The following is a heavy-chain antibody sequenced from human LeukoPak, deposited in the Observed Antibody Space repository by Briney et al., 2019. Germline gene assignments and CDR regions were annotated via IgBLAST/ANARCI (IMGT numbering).Heavy chain of an antibody. CDR2: VKEDGSER. V-gene: IGHV3-7*05. D-gene: IGHD1-26*01. CDR3: ARGYSYLDY. CDR1: GFSLSNYW. Sequence: GGSLRLSCGVSGFSLSNYWMTWVRQAPGKGLERLGSVKEDGSERYHVDSLKGRFTISRDNAKNSLFLQLNSLGAEDTAVYYCARGYSYLDYWGQGALVTVSS. J-gene: IGHJ4*02.